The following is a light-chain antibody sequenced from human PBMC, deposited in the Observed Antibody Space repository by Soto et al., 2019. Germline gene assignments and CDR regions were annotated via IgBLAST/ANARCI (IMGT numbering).Light chain of an antibody. J-gene: IGLJ3*02. V-gene: IGLV1-40*01. CDR2: DNN. CDR1: GSNIGAGYD. Sequence: QSVLTQPPSVSGAPGQRVTISCAGGGSNIGAGYDVHWYQQLPGKAPKLLIFDNNNRPSGVPDRFSGSRSGTSASLAITGLQAEDEAEYYCQSYDNSVSDLRVFGGGTKLTVL. CDR3: QSYDNSVSDLRV.